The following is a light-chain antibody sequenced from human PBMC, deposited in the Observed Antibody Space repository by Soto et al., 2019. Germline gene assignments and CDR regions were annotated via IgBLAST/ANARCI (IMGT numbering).Light chain of an antibody. Sequence: TQSPSTLSLSPGERATLSCRASQSISSWLAWYQQKPGKAPKLLIYKASTLESGVPSNFSGSGSGTEFSLTISSLQPDDFATYYCQHYNSYSEAFGQGTKVDIK. CDR1: QSISSW. J-gene: IGKJ1*01. CDR3: QHYNSYSEA. CDR2: KAS. V-gene: IGKV1-5*03.